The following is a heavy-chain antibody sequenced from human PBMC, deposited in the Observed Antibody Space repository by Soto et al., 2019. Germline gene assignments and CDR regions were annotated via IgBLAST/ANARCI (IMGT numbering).Heavy chain of an antibody. V-gene: IGHV4-39*01. Sequence: ASETLSLTCTVSGGSISSSSYYWGWIRQPPGKGLEWIGSIYYSGSTYYNPSLKSRVTISVDTSKNQFSLKLSSVTAADTAVYYCSRHGVAAAGTPFYYYYYMDVWGKGTTVTVSS. CDR1: GGSISSSSYY. D-gene: IGHD6-13*01. CDR2: IYYSGST. CDR3: SRHGVAAAGTPFYYYYYMDV. J-gene: IGHJ6*03.